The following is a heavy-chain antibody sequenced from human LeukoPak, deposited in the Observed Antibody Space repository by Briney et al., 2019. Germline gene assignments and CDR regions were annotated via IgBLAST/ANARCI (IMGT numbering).Heavy chain of an antibody. J-gene: IGHJ4*02. Sequence: GGSLRLSCAASGFALSTYCMHWARQAPGKGLVWVAFIRYDGSNKYYADSVKGRFTISRDNSKNTLYLHMNSLRAEDTAVYYCASDAHWGQGTLVTVSP. CDR2: IRYDGSNK. V-gene: IGHV3-30*02. CDR1: GFALSTYC. CDR3: ASDAH.